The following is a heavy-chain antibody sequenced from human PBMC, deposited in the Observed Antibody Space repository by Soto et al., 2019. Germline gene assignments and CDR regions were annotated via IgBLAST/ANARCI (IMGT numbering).Heavy chain of an antibody. Sequence: GGSLRLSCAASGFTFSSYGMHWVRQAPGKGLEWVAVISYDGSNKYYADSVKGRFTISRDNSKNTLYLQMNSLRAADTAVYYCAKVQRRYCSSTGCYVIDPWGQGTLVTVSP. CDR2: ISYDGSNK. D-gene: IGHD2-2*01. J-gene: IGHJ5*02. CDR1: GFTFSSYG. V-gene: IGHV3-30*18. CDR3: AKVQRRYCSSTGCYVIDP.